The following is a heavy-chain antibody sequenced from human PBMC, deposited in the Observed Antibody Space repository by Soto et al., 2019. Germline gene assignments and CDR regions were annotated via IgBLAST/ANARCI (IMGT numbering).Heavy chain of an antibody. CDR1: GGSISSSSYY. D-gene: IGHD6-13*01. Sequence: QLQLQESGPGLVKPSETLSLTCTVSGGSISSSSYYWGWIRQPPGKGLEWIGSIYYSGSTYYNPSLISRVTISVDTSKNQFSLKLSPVTAADTAVYYCARQQQLVNYWGQGTLVTVSS. CDR3: ARQQQLVNY. CDR2: IYYSGST. V-gene: IGHV4-39*01. J-gene: IGHJ4*02.